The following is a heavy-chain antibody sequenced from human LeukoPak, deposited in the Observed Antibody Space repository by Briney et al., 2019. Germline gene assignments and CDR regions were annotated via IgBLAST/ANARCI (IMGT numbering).Heavy chain of an antibody. V-gene: IGHV3-9*01. CDR1: GFIFDDHG. CDR3: AKDRDSGSSGYYYGMDV. D-gene: IGHD1-26*01. CDR2: ISWSSGII. Sequence: TGGSLRLSCAASGFIFDDHGMHWVRQAPGKDLEWVSGISWSSGIIGYADSVKGRFTISRDNAKNSLDLQMNSLRTEDTALYYCAKDRDSGSSGYYYGMDVWGQGTTVTVSS. J-gene: IGHJ6*02.